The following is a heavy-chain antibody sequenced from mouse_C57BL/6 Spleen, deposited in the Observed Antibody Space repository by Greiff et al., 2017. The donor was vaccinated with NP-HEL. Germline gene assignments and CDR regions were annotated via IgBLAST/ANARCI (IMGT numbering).Heavy chain of an antibody. CDR3: ARQGLLSNYAMDY. Sequence: VKLQQSGAELVKPGASVKMSCKASGYTFTTYPIEWMKQNHGKSLEWIGNFHPYNDDTKYNEKFKGKATLTVEKSSSTVYLELSRLTSDDSAVYYCARQGLLSNYAMDYWGQGTSVTVSS. CDR1: GYTFTTYP. D-gene: IGHD2-12*01. CDR2: FHPYNDDT. J-gene: IGHJ4*01. V-gene: IGHV1-47*01.